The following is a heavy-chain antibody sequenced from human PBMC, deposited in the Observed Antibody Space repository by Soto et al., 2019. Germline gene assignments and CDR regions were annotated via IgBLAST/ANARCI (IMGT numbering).Heavy chain of an antibody. CDR3: ARVNSGYEIYDY. J-gene: IGHJ4*02. Sequence: SETLSLTCTVSGGSISSGDYYWSWIRQPPGKGLEWIGYIYYSGSTYYNPSLKSRVTISVDTSKNQFSLKLSSVTAADTAVYYCARVNSGYEIYDYWGQGTLVTVSS. D-gene: IGHD5-12*01. CDR1: GGSISSGDYY. CDR2: IYYSGST. V-gene: IGHV4-30-4*01.